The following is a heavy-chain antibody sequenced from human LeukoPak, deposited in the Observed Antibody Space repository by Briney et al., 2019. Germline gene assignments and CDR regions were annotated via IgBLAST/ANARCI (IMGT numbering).Heavy chain of an antibody. V-gene: IGHV3-23*01. CDR3: ARDLAYSRLDY. D-gene: IGHD5-18*01. J-gene: IGHJ4*02. CDR2: VSGTGGRT. CDR1: GFTFSTYA. Sequence: GGSLRLSCAASGFTFSTYAMSWVRQAPGKGPEWVSVVSGTGGRTYYADSVKGRFTISRDNAENSLYLQMNSLRVEDTAFYYCARDLAYSRLDYWGQGMLVTVSS.